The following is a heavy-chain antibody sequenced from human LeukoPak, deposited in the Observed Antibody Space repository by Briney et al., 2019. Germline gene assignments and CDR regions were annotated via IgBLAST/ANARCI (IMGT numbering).Heavy chain of an antibody. Sequence: GGSLRPSCAASGFRFDIFYMGWIRQVPGKGLDYIAFISASGAVPYYAESVKGRFTISRDNAKNSVSLQMNSLSADDTAVYYCARSLIVASEDYWGQGTLVTVSS. CDR3: ARSLIVASEDY. CDR1: GFRFDIFY. V-gene: IGHV3-11*04. CDR2: ISASGAVP. J-gene: IGHJ4*02. D-gene: IGHD3-22*01.